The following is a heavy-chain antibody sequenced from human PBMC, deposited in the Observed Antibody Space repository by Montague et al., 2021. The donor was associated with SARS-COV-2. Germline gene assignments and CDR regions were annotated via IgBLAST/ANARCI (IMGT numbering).Heavy chain of an antibody. CDR1: GGSITDRTYY. D-gene: IGHD6-13*01. CDR2: INCSGTT. J-gene: IGHJ4*02. Sequence: SETLSLTCSVSGGSITDRTYYWGCIRQSPGKGLEWIGAINCSGTTXYXXSIKSRVTISLDTAKNQFSLKMTSVTAADTAVYYCARHWGIAAAGNWGQGTLVTVSS. V-gene: IGHV4-39*01. CDR3: ARHWGIAAAGN.